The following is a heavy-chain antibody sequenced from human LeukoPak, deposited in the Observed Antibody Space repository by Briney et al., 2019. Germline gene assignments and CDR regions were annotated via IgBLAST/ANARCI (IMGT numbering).Heavy chain of an antibody. J-gene: IGHJ4*02. D-gene: IGHD3-22*01. CDR1: GASISSHY. CDR2: MFYTGSA. Sequence: SETLSLTCRVSGASISSHYWSWIRQPPGKGLEWIGYMFYTGSAKYNPSLKSRVTISVDTSKKQFSLKVSSVTAADTAVCYCASVDSSAYFSYFDSWGQGALVTVSS. V-gene: IGHV4-59*11. CDR3: ASVDSSAYFSYFDS.